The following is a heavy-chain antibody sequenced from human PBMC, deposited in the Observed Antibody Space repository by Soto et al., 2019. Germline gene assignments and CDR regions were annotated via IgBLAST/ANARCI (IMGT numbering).Heavy chain of an antibody. Sequence: EVQLVESGGGLVKPGGSLRLSCGASGLIFSDVWMTWVRQAPGKGLEWVGRIKTKPDDGTIDYAAPVRGRFTISRDDSKNTLYLQMSCLTLDDTGVYYCTTSNLGVDSWGPGTPVTVSS. V-gene: IGHV3-15*01. J-gene: IGHJ5*01. CDR1: GLIFSDVW. CDR2: IKTKPDDGTI. CDR3: TTSNLGVDS.